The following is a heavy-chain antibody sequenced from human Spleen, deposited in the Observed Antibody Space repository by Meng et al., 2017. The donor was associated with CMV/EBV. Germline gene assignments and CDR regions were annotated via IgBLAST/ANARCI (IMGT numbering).Heavy chain of an antibody. CDR3: ARGRRYNFGSPRGEIDF. J-gene: IGHJ4*02. Sequence: SETLSLTCGVSGGSISSYSWTWIRQPPGKALEWVGSISYSGFTNYNPSLKSRVTISVDTSKSQFSLNLSSVTAADTAVYYCARGRRYNFGSPRGEIDFWGQGTQVTVSS. D-gene: IGHD5-18*01. V-gene: IGHV4-59*13. CDR1: GGSISSYS. CDR2: ISYSGFT.